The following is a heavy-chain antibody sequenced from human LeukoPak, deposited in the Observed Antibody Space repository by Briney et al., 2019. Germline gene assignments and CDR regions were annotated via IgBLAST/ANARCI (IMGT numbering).Heavy chain of an antibody. J-gene: IGHJ4*02. CDR3: ANEESLSSSEDDY. V-gene: IGHV3-23*01. CDR2: ISGSGGST. Sequence: PGGSLRLSCAASGFTFSSYAMSWVRQAPGKGLEWVSAISGSGGSTYYADSVKGRFTISRDNSKNTLYLQLNSLRAEDTAVYYCANEESLSSSEDDYWGQGTLVTVSS. D-gene: IGHD6-6*01. CDR1: GFTFSSYA.